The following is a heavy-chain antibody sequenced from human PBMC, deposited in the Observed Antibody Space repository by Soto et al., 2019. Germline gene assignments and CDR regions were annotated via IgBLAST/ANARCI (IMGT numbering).Heavy chain of an antibody. D-gene: IGHD4-17*01. CDR2: INAGNGNT. J-gene: IGHJ3*02. CDR1: GYTSTSYA. Sequence: ASVKVSCKASGYTSTSYAMHWVRQAPGQRLEWMGWINAGNGNTKYSQKFQGRVTITRDTSASTAYMELSSLRSEDTAVYYCARWVGDYGDPRRAFDIWAQGTMVTVS. V-gene: IGHV1-3*01. CDR3: ARWVGDYGDPRRAFDI.